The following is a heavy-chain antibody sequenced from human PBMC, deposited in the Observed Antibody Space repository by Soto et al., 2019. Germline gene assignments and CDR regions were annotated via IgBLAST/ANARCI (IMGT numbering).Heavy chain of an antibody. D-gene: IGHD2-21*01. CDR2: IGYDGTND. CDR1: EFTFSNYV. Sequence: QVQLVESGGCVVQPGTSLRLSCAASEFTFSNYVMHWVRQAPGKGLEWVAIIGYDGTNDRYGDSVKGRFTISRDNSKNMLYLQMNSLRVEDTALYYCARAYCRGDNSGGLDNWFDLWGQGTLVTVSS. CDR3: ARAYCRGDNSGGLDNWFDL. V-gene: IGHV3-33*01. J-gene: IGHJ5*02.